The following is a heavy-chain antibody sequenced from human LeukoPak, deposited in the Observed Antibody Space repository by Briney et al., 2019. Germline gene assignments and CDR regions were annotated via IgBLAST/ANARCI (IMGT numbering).Heavy chain of an antibody. D-gene: IGHD3-22*01. J-gene: IGHJ4*02. CDR1: GFTFDDYG. CDR2: INWNVGSS. CDR3: ARDRQSPHYYDSSGYYYFDY. Sequence: GGSLRLSCVASGFTFDDYGMSWVRQAPGKGLEWVSSINWNVGSSGYADSVRGRFTISRDNAKNSLYLQMNSLRAEDTAVYYCARDRQSPHYYDSSGYYYFDYWGQGTLVTVSS. V-gene: IGHV3-20*04.